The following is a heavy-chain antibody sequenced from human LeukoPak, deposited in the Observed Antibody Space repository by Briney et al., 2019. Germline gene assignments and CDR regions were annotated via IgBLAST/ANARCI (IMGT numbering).Heavy chain of an antibody. Sequence: SETLSLTCTVSGGSISSYYWSWIRQPPGKGLEWIGYIYYRGSTNYNPSLKSRVTISVDTSKNQFSLKLSSLTAADTAVYYCARWVEGYYDSSGYFDYWGQGTLVTVSS. J-gene: IGHJ4*02. D-gene: IGHD3-22*01. CDR3: ARWVEGYYDSSGYFDY. CDR1: GGSISSYY. V-gene: IGHV4-59*08. CDR2: IYYRGST.